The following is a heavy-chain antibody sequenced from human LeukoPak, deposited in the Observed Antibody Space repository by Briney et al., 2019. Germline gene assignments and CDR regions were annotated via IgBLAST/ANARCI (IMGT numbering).Heavy chain of an antibody. J-gene: IGHJ5*02. CDR1: GVSISSGGYY. Sequence: PSETLSLTCTVSGVSISSGGYYWSWIRQPPGKGLEWIGYIYYSGSTNYNPSLKSRVTISVDKSKNQFSLKLSSVTAADTAVYYCARDLPYCSSTSCYDWFDPWGQGTLVTVSS. V-gene: IGHV4-61*08. CDR3: ARDLPYCSSTSCYDWFDP. CDR2: IYYSGST. D-gene: IGHD2-2*01.